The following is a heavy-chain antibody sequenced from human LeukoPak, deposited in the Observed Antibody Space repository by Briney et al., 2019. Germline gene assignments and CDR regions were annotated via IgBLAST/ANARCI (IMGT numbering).Heavy chain of an antibody. CDR3: ARGNYYDSSGYYVDY. J-gene: IGHJ4*02. CDR1: GFTFSSYS. CDR2: ISSSSSTI. V-gene: IGHV3-48*01. Sequence: GGSLRLSCAASGFTFSSYSMNWVRQAPGKGLEWVSYISSSSSTIYYADSVKGRFTISRDNAKNSLYLQMNSLRAEDTAVYYCARGNYYDSSGYYVDYWGQGTLVTASS. D-gene: IGHD3-22*01.